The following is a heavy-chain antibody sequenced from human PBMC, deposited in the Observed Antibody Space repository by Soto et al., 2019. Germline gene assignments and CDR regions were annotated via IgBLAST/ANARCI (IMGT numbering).Heavy chain of an antibody. Sequence: QVQLVQSGAEVKKPGASVKVSCKASGYTFITYYMHWVRQAPGLGLEWVGTINPSAGTTNYAQKFQGRVTMTRDTSTSTVYMELSSLRSEDTAVYFCARGYFDLCGRGTLVTVSS. CDR3: ARGYFDL. V-gene: IGHV1-46*01. CDR2: INPSAGTT. J-gene: IGHJ2*01. CDR1: GYTFITYY.